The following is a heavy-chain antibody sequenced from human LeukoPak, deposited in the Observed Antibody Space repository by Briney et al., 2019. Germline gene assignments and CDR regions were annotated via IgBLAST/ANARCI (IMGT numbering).Heavy chain of an antibody. J-gene: IGHJ6*02. CDR1: GFSLSSYA. V-gene: IGHV3-30*04. CDR3: ARVRVRAVLVTYYYYAMDV. CDR2: ISFDGGHK. Sequence: GGSLRLFCAASGFSLSSYAMHWVRQAPGKGLEWVAVISFDGGHKDYADSVKGRFTISRDNLKNTLDLQMSSLRGEDTAVYYCARVRVRAVLVTYYYYAMDVWGRGTTVIVS. D-gene: IGHD3-10*01.